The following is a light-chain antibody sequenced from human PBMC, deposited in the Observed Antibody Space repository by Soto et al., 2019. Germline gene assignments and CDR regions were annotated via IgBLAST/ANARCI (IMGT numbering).Light chain of an antibody. CDR1: SSDVGGYNY. CDR3: SSFAGNNIYV. Sequence: QSVLTQPPSASGSPGQSVTISCTGTSSDVGGYNYVSWYQQHPGKAPKLMIHEVSKRPSGVPDRFSGSKSGNTASLTVSGLQAEYEADYYCSSFAGNNIYVFGTGTKVTVL. CDR2: EVS. V-gene: IGLV2-8*01. J-gene: IGLJ1*01.